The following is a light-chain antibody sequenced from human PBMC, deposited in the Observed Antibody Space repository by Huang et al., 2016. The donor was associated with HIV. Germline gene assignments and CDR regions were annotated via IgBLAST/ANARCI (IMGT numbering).Light chain of an antibody. CDR2: GAS. CDR1: QRISKY. CDR3: QHSFRSPYT. V-gene: IGKV1-39*01. Sequence: DIQMTQSPSSLSASVGDRVTITCRASQRISKYLNWYQQKPGRAPNLLIYGASNLQSGVPSRFSGSGPETDFTLTISGLQPGDFATYYCQHSFRSPYTFGQGTKVDMK. J-gene: IGKJ2*01.